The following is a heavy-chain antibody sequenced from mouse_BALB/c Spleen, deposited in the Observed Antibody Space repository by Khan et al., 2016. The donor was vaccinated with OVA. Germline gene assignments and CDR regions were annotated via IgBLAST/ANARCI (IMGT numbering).Heavy chain of an antibody. CDR2: ISYSGNT. Sequence: EVKLLESGPGLVKPSQSLSLTCTVTGYSITTDYAWNWLRQFPGNQLEWMGFISYSGNTKYNPSLKSRISITRDTSKNQFFLQLKSVTTEDTARYYCARVYGGDFDYWGQGTTLTVSS. D-gene: IGHD1-1*01. CDR1: GYSITTDYA. J-gene: IGHJ2*01. V-gene: IGHV3-2*02. CDR3: ARVYGGDFDY.